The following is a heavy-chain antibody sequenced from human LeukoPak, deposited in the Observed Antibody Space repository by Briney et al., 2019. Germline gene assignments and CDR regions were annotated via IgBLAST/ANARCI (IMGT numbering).Heavy chain of an antibody. V-gene: IGHV1-18*01. CDR1: GYIFTSYG. CDR3: ARGVSYYYDSSGYFI. J-gene: IGHJ4*02. CDR2: ISAYNSNT. D-gene: IGHD3-22*01. Sequence: ASVKVSCKASGYIFTSYGISWVRQAPGQGLEWMGWISAYNSNTNYAQKLQGRVTMTTDTSTSTAYMELRSLRSDDTAVYYCARGVSYYYDSSGYFIWGQGTLVTVSS.